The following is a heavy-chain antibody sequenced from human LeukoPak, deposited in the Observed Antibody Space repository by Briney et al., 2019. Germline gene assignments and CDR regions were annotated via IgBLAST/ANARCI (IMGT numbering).Heavy chain of an antibody. D-gene: IGHD6-13*01. CDR1: NGSISSFY. CDR3: ARHGSSYSFDY. Sequence: SETLSLTCTVSNGSISSFYWTWIRQPPGKGLEWIGYIYYTGTTDYNPSLKSRVTISVDTSKNQFSLKLSSLTAADTAVYYCARHGSSYSFDYWGQGTLVTVSS. CDR2: IYYTGTT. J-gene: IGHJ4*02. V-gene: IGHV4-59*08.